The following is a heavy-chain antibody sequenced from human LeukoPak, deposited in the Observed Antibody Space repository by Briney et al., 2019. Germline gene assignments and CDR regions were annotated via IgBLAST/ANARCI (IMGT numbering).Heavy chain of an antibody. D-gene: IGHD2-2*01. J-gene: IGHJ6*03. CDR2: IWYDGSNK. V-gene: IGHV3-33*01. Sequence: GGSLRLSCAASGFTFSSYGMHWVRQAPGKGLEWVAVIWYDGSNKYYADSVKGRFTISRDNSKNTLYLQMNSLRAEDTALYYCARGNCSSTSCRSPDYYYYMDVWGKGTTVTVSS. CDR1: GFTFSSYG. CDR3: ARGNCSSTSCRSPDYYYYMDV.